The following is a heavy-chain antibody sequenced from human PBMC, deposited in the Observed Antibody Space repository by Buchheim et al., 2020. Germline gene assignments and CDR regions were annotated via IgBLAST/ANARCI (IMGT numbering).Heavy chain of an antibody. Sequence: QVQLVESGGGVVQPGRSLRLSCAASGFTFSSYAMHWVRQAPGKGLEWVAVISYDGSNKYYADSVKGRFTISRDNSKNTLSLQMNSLRAEDTAVYCCARDRPTYCSGGSCYPFDYWGQGTL. D-gene: IGHD2-15*01. J-gene: IGHJ4*02. CDR1: GFTFSSYA. CDR3: ARDRPTYCSGGSCYPFDY. CDR2: ISYDGSNK. V-gene: IGHV3-30-3*01.